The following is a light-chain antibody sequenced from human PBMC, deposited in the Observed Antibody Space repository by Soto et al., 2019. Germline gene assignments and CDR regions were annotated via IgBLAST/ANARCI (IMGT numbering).Light chain of an antibody. CDR3: QKHNSAPFT. J-gene: IGKJ3*01. CDR2: GAS. V-gene: IGKV1-27*01. CDR1: LGISNF. Sequence: DIQMTQSPSSLSASVGDRLTITCRASLGISNFLAWYQQKPGKVPALLIYGASTLQSGVPSRFSGRGSGTDFTLTTISLQTEDVTTYYCQKHNSAPFTFGPGTKVDI.